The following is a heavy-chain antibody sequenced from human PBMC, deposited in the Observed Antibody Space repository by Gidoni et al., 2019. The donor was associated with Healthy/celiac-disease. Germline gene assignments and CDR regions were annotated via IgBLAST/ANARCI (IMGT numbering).Heavy chain of an antibody. D-gene: IGHD6-19*01. CDR1: GFTFSSYG. J-gene: IGHJ4*02. V-gene: IGHV3-30*18. CDR3: AKAKMGIAVAGFDY. CDR2: ISYDGSNK. Sequence: QVQLVESGGGVVQPGRSLRLSCAASGFTFSSYGMHWVRQAPGKGLEWVGVISYDGSNKYYADSVKGRFTISRDNSKNTLYLQMNSLRAEDTAVYYCAKAKMGIAVAGFDYWGQGTLVTVSS.